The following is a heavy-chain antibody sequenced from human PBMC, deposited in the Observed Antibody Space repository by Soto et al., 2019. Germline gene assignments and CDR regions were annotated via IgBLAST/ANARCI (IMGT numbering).Heavy chain of an antibody. CDR1: GGSISTYY. V-gene: IGHV4-59*01. J-gene: IGHJ4*02. D-gene: IGHD3-10*01. Sequence: SEPLSLTCTVSGGSISTYYWSWIRQPPGGTLEWIGYIYASGATTYNPSLESRVTMSVDMPNNEFSLELTSLTAADTAVYYCARSHSFDGSIYHYYFDFWGQGTLVTVSS. CDR2: IYASGAT. CDR3: ARSHSFDGSIYHYYFDF.